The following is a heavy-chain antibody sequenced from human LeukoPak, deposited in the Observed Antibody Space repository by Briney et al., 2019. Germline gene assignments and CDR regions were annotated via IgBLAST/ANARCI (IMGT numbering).Heavy chain of an antibody. CDR2: ISYDGSNK. D-gene: IGHD2-15*01. V-gene: IGHV3-30*18. CDR1: GFTFSSYG. Sequence: GGPLRLSCAASGFTFSSYGMHWVRQAPGKGLEWVAVISYDGSNKYYADSVKGRFTISRDNSKNTLYLQMNSLRAEDTAVYYCAKVPDHCSGGSCSNRGDWGQGTLVTVSS. J-gene: IGHJ4*02. CDR3: AKVPDHCSGGSCSNRGD.